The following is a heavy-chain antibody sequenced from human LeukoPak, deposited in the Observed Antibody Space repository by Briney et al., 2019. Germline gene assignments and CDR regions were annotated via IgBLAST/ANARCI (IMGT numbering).Heavy chain of an antibody. D-gene: IGHD3-16*01. V-gene: IGHV3-23*01. Sequence: GGSLRLSCAASGFIISRYAMSWVRQAPGKGLEWVSGLSGSGDNTNYAYTVKGRFTISRDNSKNTLYLQMNSLRAEDTAVYYCAKGNAYNCFSSFDYWGQGTLVTVSS. CDR2: LSGSGDNT. CDR1: GFIISRYA. CDR3: AKGNAYNCFSSFDY. J-gene: IGHJ4*02.